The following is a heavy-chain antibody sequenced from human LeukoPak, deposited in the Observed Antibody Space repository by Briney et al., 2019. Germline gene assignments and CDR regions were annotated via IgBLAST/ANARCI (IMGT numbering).Heavy chain of an antibody. D-gene: IGHD6-13*01. V-gene: IGHV3-11*03. J-gene: IGHJ4*02. CDR3: AAGTAADY. Sequence: GGSLRLSCVASGIPFSDFYMNWIRQAPGKGLEWISYISSSSSYTDYAESVKGRFTISRDNAKSALYLEMNDLRVEDTAVYYCAAGTAADYWGQGTLVIVSS. CDR1: GIPFSDFY. CDR2: ISSSSSYT.